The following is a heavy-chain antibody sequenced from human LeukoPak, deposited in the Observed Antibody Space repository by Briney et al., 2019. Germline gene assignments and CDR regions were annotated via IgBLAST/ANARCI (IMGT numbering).Heavy chain of an antibody. CDR1: GGSVSSHY. Sequence: PSETLSLTCTVSGGSVSSHYWTWIRQPPGKGLEWIGYSSYSGSTNYNPSLESRLTISVDMSKKQFSLKLNSVTAADTAVYYCARVGGSYGSGTAYFDYWGQGTLVTVSS. D-gene: IGHD3-10*01. CDR2: SSYSGST. CDR3: ARVGGSYGSGTAYFDY. J-gene: IGHJ4*02. V-gene: IGHV4-59*02.